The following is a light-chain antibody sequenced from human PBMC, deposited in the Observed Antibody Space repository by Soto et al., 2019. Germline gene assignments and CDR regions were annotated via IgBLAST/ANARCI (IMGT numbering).Light chain of an antibody. CDR2: DVS. CDR1: STDVGAYSY. V-gene: IGLV2-14*03. CDR3: SSYTSSSTVV. J-gene: IGLJ2*01. Sequence: QSVLTQPASVSGSPGQSITISCTGTSTDVGAYSYVSWYQQHPGKAPKLMIYDVSNRPSGVSNRFSGSKSDNTASLTISGLQTEDEADYYCSSYTSSSTVVFGGGTQLTVL.